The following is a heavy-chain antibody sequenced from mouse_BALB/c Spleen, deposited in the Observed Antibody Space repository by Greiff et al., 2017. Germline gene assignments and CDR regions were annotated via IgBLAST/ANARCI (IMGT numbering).Heavy chain of an antibody. D-gene: IGHD2-14*01. V-gene: IGHV3-6*02. CDR3: ARVGTGWYFDV. Sequence: EVKLQESGPGLVKPSQSLSLTCSVTGYSITSGYYWNWIRQFPGNKLEWMGYISYDGSNNYNPSLKNRISITRDTSKNQFFLKLNSVTTEDTATYYCARVGTGWYFDVWGAGTTVTVSS. CDR1: GYSITSGYY. J-gene: IGHJ1*01. CDR2: ISYDGSN.